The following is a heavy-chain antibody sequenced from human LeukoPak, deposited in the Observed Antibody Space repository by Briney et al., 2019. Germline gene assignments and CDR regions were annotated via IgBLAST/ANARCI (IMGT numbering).Heavy chain of an antibody. CDR2: TSSDGSNK. V-gene: IGHV3-30-3*01. D-gene: IGHD3-22*01. CDR3: ARDPLDSSGYYYGGSFDY. CDR1: GFTFSRYA. Sequence: PGGSLRLPCAASGFTFSRYAMHWVRQAPGKGLEWVAVTSSDGSNKDYADSVKGRFTISRDNSKNTLYLQMNSLRAEDTAVYYCARDPLDSSGYYYGGSFDYWGQGTLVTVSS. J-gene: IGHJ4*02.